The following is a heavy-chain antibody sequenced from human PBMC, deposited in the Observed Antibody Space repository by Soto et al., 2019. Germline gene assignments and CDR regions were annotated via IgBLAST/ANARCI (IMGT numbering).Heavy chain of an antibody. Sequence: QVQLVQSGAEVKKPGASVKVSCKASGYTFTSYYMHWVRQAPGQGLEWMGIINPSGGSTSYAQKFQGRVTMPRDSSRRIVYMELSSLRSEDTAVYYCARYRIAAAPRVYLYYVLDVWGQGTTVTVSS. CDR3: ARYRIAAAPRVYLYYVLDV. J-gene: IGHJ6*02. CDR1: GYTFTSYY. V-gene: IGHV1-46*01. CDR2: INPSGGST. D-gene: IGHD6-13*01.